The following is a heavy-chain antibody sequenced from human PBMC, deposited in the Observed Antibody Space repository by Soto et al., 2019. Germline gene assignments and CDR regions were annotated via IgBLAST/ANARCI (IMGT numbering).Heavy chain of an antibody. CDR3: ARNMDYYYGRGSGNGHGV. J-gene: IGHJ6*02. V-gene: IGHV1-2*02. Sequence: QVRLVQSGAEVKEPGDSVRVSCEASGYTFTAYHIHWVRQAPGQGLEWMGWINPKFGDTGYAQDFQGRVSMTSDMSSSTVYMGLSRLTSDDTAIYYCARNMDYYYGRGSGNGHGVWGQGTTVTVFS. CDR1: GYTFTAYH. CDR2: INPKFGDT. D-gene: IGHD3-10*02.